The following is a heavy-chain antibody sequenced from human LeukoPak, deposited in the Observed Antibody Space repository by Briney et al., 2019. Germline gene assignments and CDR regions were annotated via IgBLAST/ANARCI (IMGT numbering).Heavy chain of an antibody. CDR2: INPSGGST. CDR1: GYTFTSYY. Sequence: ASVKVSCKASGYTFTSYYMHWVRQAPRQRLEWLGIINPSGGSTSYAQKFQGRVTMTRDMSTSTVYMELSSLRSEDTAVYYCARQSGFGGSGYQDYWGQGTLVTVSS. V-gene: IGHV1-46*01. J-gene: IGHJ4*02. CDR3: ARQSGFGGSGYQDY. D-gene: IGHD3-22*01.